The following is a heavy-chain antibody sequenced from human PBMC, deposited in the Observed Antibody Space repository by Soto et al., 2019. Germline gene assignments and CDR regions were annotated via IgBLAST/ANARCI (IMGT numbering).Heavy chain of an antibody. Sequence: PGGSLRLSCAASGFTFSGSAMHWVRQASGKGLEWVGRIRSKANSYATAYAASVKGRSTISRDDSKNTAYLQMNSLKTEDTAVYYCTRRDFIVGATAFDYWGQGTLVTVSS. J-gene: IGHJ4*02. CDR1: GFTFSGSA. D-gene: IGHD1-26*01. V-gene: IGHV3-73*01. CDR2: IRSKANSYAT. CDR3: TRRDFIVGATAFDY.